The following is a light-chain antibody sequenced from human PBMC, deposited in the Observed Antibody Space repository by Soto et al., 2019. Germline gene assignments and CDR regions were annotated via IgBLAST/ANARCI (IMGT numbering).Light chain of an antibody. CDR3: NSYTSSTSRPYV. CDR2: EVS. Sequence: QSALTQPASVSGFPGQSITISSTGTTINAGGYNYVSWYQQHPGKAPKLLIFEVSSRPSGVSNRFSGSKSGNTASLTISALQAEDESDYFCNSYTSSTSRPYVFGTGTKGTGL. J-gene: IGLJ1*01. V-gene: IGLV2-14*01. CDR1: TINAGGYNY.